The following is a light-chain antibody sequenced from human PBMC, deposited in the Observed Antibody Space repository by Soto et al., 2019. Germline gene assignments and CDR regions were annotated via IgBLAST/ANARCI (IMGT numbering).Light chain of an antibody. Sequence: QAVVTQPPSASGTPGQRVTISCSGSSSNIGSNTVDWYQQFPGTAPKLLIYSNNQRPSGVPDRFSGSKSGTSASLAISGLQSEDEADYYCAAWHDSLNGPIFGGGTKLTVL. V-gene: IGLV1-44*01. CDR3: AAWHDSLNGPI. J-gene: IGLJ2*01. CDR1: SSNIGSNT. CDR2: SNN.